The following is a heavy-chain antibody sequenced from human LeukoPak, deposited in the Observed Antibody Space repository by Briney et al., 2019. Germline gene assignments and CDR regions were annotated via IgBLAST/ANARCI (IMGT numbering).Heavy chain of an antibody. J-gene: IGHJ4*02. Sequence: GGSPRLSCAASGFTFSSYSMNWVRQAPGKGLEWVSSISSSSSYIYYADSVKGRFTISRDNAKNSLYLQMNSLRAEDTAVYYCATSAGYIDYYDSSGYPFDYWGQGTLVTVSS. CDR3: ATSAGYIDYYDSSGYPFDY. D-gene: IGHD3-22*01. V-gene: IGHV3-21*01. CDR1: GFTFSSYS. CDR2: ISSSSSYI.